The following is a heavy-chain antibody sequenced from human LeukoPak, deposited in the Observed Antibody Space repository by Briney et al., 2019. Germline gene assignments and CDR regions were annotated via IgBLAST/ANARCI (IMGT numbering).Heavy chain of an antibody. D-gene: IGHD1-1*01. J-gene: IGHJ5*02. CDR3: ARDLEGFNL. Sequence: GGSRSLSCVASGFYFCAYLMSCVRQAPGKGLEWVANIKQDGRQEFYLDSVNGRFTISRDNGNNSLYLHMSRLRIEDTAVYYCARDLEGFNLWGQGALVTVSS. CDR2: IKQDGRQE. V-gene: IGHV3-7*04. CDR1: GFYFCAYL.